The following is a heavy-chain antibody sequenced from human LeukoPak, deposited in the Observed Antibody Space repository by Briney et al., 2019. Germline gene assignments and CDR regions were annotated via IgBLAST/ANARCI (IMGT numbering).Heavy chain of an antibody. D-gene: IGHD4-23*01. CDR2: VSYDENNK. CDR1: GFTFSNYG. V-gene: IGHV3-30*03. Sequence: GGPLRLSCAASGFTFSNYGMHWVRQAPGKALEGVAVVSYDENNKYYADSVKGRFTISRDNSKTTLYLQMNSLRAEDTAVYYCARGTEDYGGSTDATIRRPFAIWGQGTMVTVST. J-gene: IGHJ3*02. CDR3: ARGTEDYGGSTDATIRRPFAI.